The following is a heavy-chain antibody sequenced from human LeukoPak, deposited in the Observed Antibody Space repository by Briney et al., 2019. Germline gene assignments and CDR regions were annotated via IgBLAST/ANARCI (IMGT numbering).Heavy chain of an antibody. D-gene: IGHD3-10*01. J-gene: IGHJ4*02. CDR3: AKDLSWFGELFERDFDY. CDR2: ISYSGANS. V-gene: IGHV3-23*01. CDR1: GFTFSGSA. Sequence: GGSLRLSCAASGFTFSGSAMSWVRQAPGEGLEWVSLISYSGANSYYTDSVRGRFTISRDNSKNTLYLQMNSLRAEDTAVYYCAKDLSWFGELFERDFDYWGQGTLVTVSS.